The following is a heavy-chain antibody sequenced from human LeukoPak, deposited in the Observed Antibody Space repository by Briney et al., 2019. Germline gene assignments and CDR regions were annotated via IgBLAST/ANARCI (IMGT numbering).Heavy chain of an antibody. CDR2: INPSGGST. CDR1: GYTFTSYY. D-gene: IGHD3-22*01. V-gene: IGHV1-46*01. J-gene: IGHJ5*02. CDR3: ARDLLAYYYDSSNWFDP. Sequence: ASVKVSCKAPGYTFTSYYMHWVRQAPGQGLEWMGIINPSGGSTSYAQKFQGRVTMTRDTSTSTVYMELSSLRSEDTAVYYCARDLLAYYYDSSNWFDPWGQGTLVTVSS.